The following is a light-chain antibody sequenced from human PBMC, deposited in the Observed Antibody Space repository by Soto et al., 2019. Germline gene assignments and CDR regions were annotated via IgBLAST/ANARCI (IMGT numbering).Light chain of an antibody. CDR1: QTVSNN. V-gene: IGKV1-39*01. Sequence: DIQMTQSPSSLSASVGDRVTITCRTSQTVSNNLNWYQRKPGKAPSLLIYASSTLQSGVPSRFIGSGSRTEFTLTISSLQPEDFATYYCQQDNMTPFTFGPGTKVDI. CDR3: QQDNMTPFT. CDR2: ASS. J-gene: IGKJ3*01.